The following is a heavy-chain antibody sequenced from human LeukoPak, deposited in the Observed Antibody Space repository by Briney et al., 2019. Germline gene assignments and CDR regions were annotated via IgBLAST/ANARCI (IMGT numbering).Heavy chain of an antibody. Sequence: PSETLSLTCTVSGDSITSSSYYWGWIRQPPGKGLEWIGSLYYSGSAYYNPSLKSRVAISADTSKNQISLNLNSVTAADTAVYYCARTTLLRYFDGKDVWGKGTTVTVSS. V-gene: IGHV4-39*01. D-gene: IGHD3-9*01. CDR3: ARTTLLRYFDGKDV. CDR2: LYYSGSA. CDR1: GDSITSSSYY. J-gene: IGHJ6*04.